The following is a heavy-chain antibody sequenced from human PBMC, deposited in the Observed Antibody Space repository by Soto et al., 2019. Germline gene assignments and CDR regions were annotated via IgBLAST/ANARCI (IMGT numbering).Heavy chain of an antibody. J-gene: IGHJ6*02. CDR3: ARLHSHGTYGMDV. CDR1: GGSFTYT. D-gene: IGHD5-18*01. Sequence: SVKVSCKASGGSFTYTLSWVRQAPGQGLEWMGGIIPIFGTTNYAQRFQGRVTITADESTKTAYMELSTLRSEDTAVYYCARLHSHGTYGMDVWGQGTTVTVSS. V-gene: IGHV1-69*13. CDR2: IIPIFGTT.